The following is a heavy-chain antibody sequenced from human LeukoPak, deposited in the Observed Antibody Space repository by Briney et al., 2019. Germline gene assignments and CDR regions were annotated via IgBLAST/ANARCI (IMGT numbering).Heavy chain of an antibody. CDR2: INPNSGGT. Sequence: GASVKVSCKASGYTFTSYGISWVRQAPGQGLEWMGWINPNSGGTNYAQKFQGRVTMTRDTSISTAYMELSRLRSDDTAVYYCARGSVTTVVTPSNYWGQGTLVTVSS. CDR1: GYTFTSYG. CDR3: ARGSVTTVVTPSNY. V-gene: IGHV1-2*02. D-gene: IGHD4-23*01. J-gene: IGHJ4*02.